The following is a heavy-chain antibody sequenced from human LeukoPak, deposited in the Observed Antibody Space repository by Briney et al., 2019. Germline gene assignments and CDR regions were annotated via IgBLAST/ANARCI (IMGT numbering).Heavy chain of an antibody. CDR1: GFTFSSFN. CDR3: AREVGSGCNYFDL. D-gene: IGHD6-25*01. J-gene: IGHJ4*02. CDR2: ISSRQNDI. Sequence: GGSLRLSCAASGFTFSSFNMTWVRQTPGKGLDGVASISSRQNDIHYAHSLEGRFTISRENAKNSLYLQMNSMRAEDTAVYFCAREVGSGCNYFDLWGKGTLVTVSS. V-gene: IGHV3-21*01.